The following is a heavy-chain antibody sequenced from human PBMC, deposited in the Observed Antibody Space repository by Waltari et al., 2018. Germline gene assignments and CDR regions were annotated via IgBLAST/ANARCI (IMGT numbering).Heavy chain of an antibody. J-gene: IGHJ2*01. CDR3: ARVLYDSSGYDYWYFDL. CDR2: INHSGST. D-gene: IGHD3-22*01. V-gene: IGHV4-34*01. CDR1: GGSFRGYY. Sequence: QVQLQQWGAGLLKPSETLSLTCAVYGGSFRGYYWSWIRQPPGKGLEWIGEINHSGSTNYNPALKSRFTISVDTSKNQFSLKLSSVTAADTAVYYCARVLYDSSGYDYWYFDLWGRGTLVTVSS.